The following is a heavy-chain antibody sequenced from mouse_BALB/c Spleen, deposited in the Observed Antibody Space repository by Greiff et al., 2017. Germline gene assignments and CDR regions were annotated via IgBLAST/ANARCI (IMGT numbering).Heavy chain of an antibody. CDR1: GFTFSSYA. J-gene: IGHJ3*01. CDR2: ISSGGST. CDR3: ARGILLYDGYSLFAY. Sequence: EVKVVESGGGLVKPGGSLKLSCAASGFTFSSYAMSWVRQTPEKRLEWVASISSGGSTYYPDSVKGRFTISRDNARNILYLQMSSLRSEDTAMYYCARGILLYDGYSLFAYWGQGTLVTVSA. V-gene: IGHV5-6-5*01. D-gene: IGHD2-3*01.